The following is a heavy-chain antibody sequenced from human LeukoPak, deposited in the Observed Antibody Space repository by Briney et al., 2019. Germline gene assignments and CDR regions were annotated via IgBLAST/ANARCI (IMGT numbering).Heavy chain of an antibody. CDR1: GGSIGSGF. D-gene: IGHD4-23*01. Sequence: SETLSLTCSVSGGSIGSGFWSWLRQSPGKGLEWIGYIYNSGSTKYNPSLQSRVTISLDTFKNTFSLRLKSVTAAYTAVYYCARTPRRGGFDFWGQGTLVTVSS. CDR3: ARTPRRGGFDF. V-gene: IGHV4-59*01. J-gene: IGHJ4*02. CDR2: IYNSGST.